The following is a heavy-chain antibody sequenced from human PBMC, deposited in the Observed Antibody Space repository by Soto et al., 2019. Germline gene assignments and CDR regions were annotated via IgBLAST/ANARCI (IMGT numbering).Heavy chain of an antibody. Sequence: EVQLVESGGGLVQPGGSLRLSCAASGFTVSSKYMSWVRQAPGKGLEWVSLIQSGGPTYYADSVKGRFTISRDTSENTVRLQIDSLTPEDTAVYYCARDDVLGDGGRCYGVPLDVWVKGTTVTVSS. D-gene: IGHD2-15*01. J-gene: IGHJ6*04. CDR3: ARDDVLGDGGRCYGVPLDV. CDR1: GFTVSSKY. V-gene: IGHV3-66*01. CDR2: IQSGGPT.